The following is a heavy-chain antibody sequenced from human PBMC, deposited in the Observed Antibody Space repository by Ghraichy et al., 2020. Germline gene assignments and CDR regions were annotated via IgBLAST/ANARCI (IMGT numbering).Heavy chain of an antibody. CDR1: GFTFSSYW. CDR3: ARVFYSSDAFDI. Sequence: GGSLRLSCAASGFTFSSYWMHWVRQAPGKGLVWVSRINSDGSSTSYADSVKGRFTISRDNAKNTLYLQMNSLRAEDTAVYYCARVFYSSDAFDIWGQGTMVTVSS. D-gene: IGHD6-13*01. V-gene: IGHV3-74*01. CDR2: INSDGSST. J-gene: IGHJ3*02.